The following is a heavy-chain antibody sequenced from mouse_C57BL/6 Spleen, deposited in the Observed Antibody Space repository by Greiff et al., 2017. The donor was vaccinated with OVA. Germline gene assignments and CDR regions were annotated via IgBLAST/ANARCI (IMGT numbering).Heavy chain of an antibody. J-gene: IGHJ1*03. V-gene: IGHV14-3*01. CDR3: ARWSDGYYVNWYFDV. CDR1: GFNIKNTY. Sequence: EVQLQQSVAELVRPGASVKLSCTASGFNIKNTYMHWVKQRPEPGLEWIGRIDPANGNTKYAPKFQGKATITADTSSNTAYLQLSSLTSEDTAIYYCARWSDGYYVNWYFDVWGTGTTVTVSS. CDR2: IDPANGNT. D-gene: IGHD2-3*01.